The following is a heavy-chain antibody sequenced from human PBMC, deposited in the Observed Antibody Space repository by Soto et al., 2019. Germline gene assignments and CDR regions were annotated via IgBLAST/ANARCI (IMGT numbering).Heavy chain of an antibody. J-gene: IGHJ4*02. CDR3: ARLSPY. V-gene: IGHV3-7*01. D-gene: IGHD3-16*02. Sequence: EVQLVESGGGLVQPGGSLRLSCAASGFTFSSYWMSWVRQAPGQGLEWVGNIKPDGSEKYYVDSVKGRFTISRDDAKNSLYLEMNSLRAEDTAVYYCARLSPYWGQGALVTVSS. CDR1: GFTFSSYW. CDR2: IKPDGSEK.